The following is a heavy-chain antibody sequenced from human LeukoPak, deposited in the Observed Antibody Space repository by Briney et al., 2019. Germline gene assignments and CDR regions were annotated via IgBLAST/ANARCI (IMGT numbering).Heavy chain of an antibody. V-gene: IGHV1-46*01. Sequence: ASVKVSCKAAGYTFTSYYIHWVRQAPGHGREWMGIINPSGGSTTYTQKFQGRVTMTRDMSTSTVYMELSSLRSEDTAVYYCARGGIGYDYWGQGTLVTVSS. CDR3: ARGGIGYDY. CDR1: GYTFTSYY. J-gene: IGHJ4*02. D-gene: IGHD3-22*01. CDR2: INPSGGST.